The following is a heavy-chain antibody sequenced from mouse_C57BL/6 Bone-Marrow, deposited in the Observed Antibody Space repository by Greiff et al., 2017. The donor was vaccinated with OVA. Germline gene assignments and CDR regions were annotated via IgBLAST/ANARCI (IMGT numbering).Heavy chain of an antibody. CDR2: INPGSGGT. D-gene: IGHD2-4*01. Sequence: VMLVESGAELVRPGTSVKVSCKASGYAFTNYLIEWVKQRPGQGLEWIGVINPGSGGTNYNEKFKGKATLTADKSSSTAYMQLSSLTSEDSAVYFCARMGDYARFAYWGQGTLVTVSA. CDR3: ARMGDYARFAY. V-gene: IGHV1-54*01. CDR1: GYAFTNYL. J-gene: IGHJ3*01.